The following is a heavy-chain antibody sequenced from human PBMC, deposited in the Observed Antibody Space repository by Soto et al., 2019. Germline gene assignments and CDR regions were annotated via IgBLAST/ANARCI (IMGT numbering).Heavy chain of an antibody. V-gene: IGHV1-69*13. CDR1: GGTFSSYA. D-gene: IGHD3-3*01. CDR3: ERDVLEWLLQNWFDP. J-gene: IGHJ5*02. CDR2: IIPIFGTA. Sequence: GASVKVSFKASGGTFSSYAISWVRQAPGQGLEWMGGIIPIFGTANYAQKFQGRVTITADESTSTAYMELSSLRSEDTAVYYCERDVLEWLLQNWFDPWGQGTLVTVSS.